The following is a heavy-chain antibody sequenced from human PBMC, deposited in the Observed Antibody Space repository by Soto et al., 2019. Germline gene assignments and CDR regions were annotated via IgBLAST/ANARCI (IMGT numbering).Heavy chain of an antibody. V-gene: IGHV4-59*01. Sequence: SETLSLTCTVSGGSISRYYWNWIRQPPGKGLEWIGYIYYSGSTNYNPSLKSRVTISVDTSKNQFSPKLSSVTAADTAVYYCARAYGGYADYWGQGALVTVSS. J-gene: IGHJ4*02. CDR3: ARAYGGYADY. CDR2: IYYSGST. D-gene: IGHD5-12*01. CDR1: GGSISRYY.